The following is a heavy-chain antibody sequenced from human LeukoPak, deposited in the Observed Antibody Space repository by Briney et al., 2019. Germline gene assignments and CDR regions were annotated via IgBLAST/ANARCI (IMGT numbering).Heavy chain of an antibody. D-gene: IGHD1-20*01. CDR3: AKLILRYNWNEPEDY. Sequence: PGGSLRLSCAASGFTFSSYAMSWVRQAPGKGLEWVSAISGSGGSTYYADSVKGRFTISRDNSKNTLYLQMNSLRAEDTAVYYCAKLILRYNWNEPEDYWGREPWSPSPQ. J-gene: IGHJ4*02. CDR1: GFTFSSYA. V-gene: IGHV3-23*01. CDR2: ISGSGGST.